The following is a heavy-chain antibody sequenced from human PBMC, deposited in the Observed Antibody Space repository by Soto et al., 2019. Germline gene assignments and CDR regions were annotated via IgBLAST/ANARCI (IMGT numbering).Heavy chain of an antibody. D-gene: IGHD2-15*01. Sequence: GGSLRLSCAASGFTFSDAWMSWVRQAPGKGLDWVGRIKSKSDGGTTEYAAPVRGRFPISRDDSKNTLYLQMNSLKPEDTAVYYCTTDLRRIAVVVASTGYFNPWGQGTRVTVSS. CDR1: GFTFSDAW. J-gene: IGHJ5*02. CDR3: TTDLRRIAVVVASTGYFNP. CDR2: IKSKSDGGTT. V-gene: IGHV3-15*01.